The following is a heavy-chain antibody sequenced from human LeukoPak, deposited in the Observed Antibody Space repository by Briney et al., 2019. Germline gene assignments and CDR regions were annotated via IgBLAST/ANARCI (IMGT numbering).Heavy chain of an antibody. J-gene: IGHJ4*02. CDR3: ARADRLAADWSTFDY. CDR1: GGPINSYY. CDR2: VYYSGTT. Sequence: SETLSLTCTVSGGPINSYYWSWIRQPPGKGLEWIGYVYYSGTTNYNSALKSRVIISVDTSKNQFSLKLSSVTAADTAVYYCARADRLAADWSTFDYWGQGTLVTVSS. D-gene: IGHD3-9*01. V-gene: IGHV4-59*01.